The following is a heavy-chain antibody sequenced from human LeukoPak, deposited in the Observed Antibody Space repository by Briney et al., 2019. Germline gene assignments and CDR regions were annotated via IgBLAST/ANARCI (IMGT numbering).Heavy chain of an antibody. D-gene: IGHD3-10*01. V-gene: IGHV1-2*02. CDR3: ARGSRSPEGGLLYVY. CDR1: GYTFTSYA. J-gene: IGHJ4*02. CDR2: ITPSGGT. Sequence: ASVKVSCKASGYTFTSYAIHWVRQAPGQGLEWMGWITPSGGTNYPQKFQGRVAITWDTSITTAYMDLSRLTSDDTAVYYCARGSRSPEGGLLYVYWGQGTLVTVSS.